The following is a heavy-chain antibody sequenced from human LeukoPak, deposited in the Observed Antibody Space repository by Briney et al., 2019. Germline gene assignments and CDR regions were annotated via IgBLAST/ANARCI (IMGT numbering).Heavy chain of an antibody. Sequence: GGSLRLSCAASGFTFSSYAMHWVRQAPGKGLEWVAVISYDGSNKYYADSVKGRFTISRDNSKNTLYLLMNSLRAEDTALYYCAKGGIAVTSTSVYYYMDVWGKGTTVTISS. CDR2: ISYDGSNK. V-gene: IGHV3-30*04. CDR1: GFTFSSYA. D-gene: IGHD6-19*01. J-gene: IGHJ6*03. CDR3: AKGGIAVTSTSVYYYMDV.